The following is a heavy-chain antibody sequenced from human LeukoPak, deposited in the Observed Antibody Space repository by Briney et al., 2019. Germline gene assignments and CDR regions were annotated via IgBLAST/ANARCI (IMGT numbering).Heavy chain of an antibody. CDR3: ARYDYGDALDV. J-gene: IGHJ3*01. V-gene: IGHV1-69*02. Sequence: SVKVSCKASADTFNTYTISWVRQVPGQGLEWMGRIVPIVDVTNHAPKFQGRIKITADKATTTAFMELTSLGFEDTAVYYCARYDYGDALDVWGQGTLVTV. CDR2: IVPIVDVT. CDR1: ADTFNTYT. D-gene: IGHD4-17*01.